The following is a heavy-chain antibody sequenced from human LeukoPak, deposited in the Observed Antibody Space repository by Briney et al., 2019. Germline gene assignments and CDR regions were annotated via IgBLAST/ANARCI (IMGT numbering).Heavy chain of an antibody. D-gene: IGHD3-22*01. J-gene: IGHJ4*02. Sequence: GGSLRLSCAASGFIFSSYEMSWVRQAPGKGLEWVSAISGSGGSTYYADSVKGRFTISRDNSKNTLYLQMNSLRAEDTAVYYCAKGDSSGYYGGYYFDYWGQGTLVTVSS. CDR3: AKGDSSGYYGGYYFDY. CDR1: GFIFSSYE. V-gene: IGHV3-23*01. CDR2: ISGSGGST.